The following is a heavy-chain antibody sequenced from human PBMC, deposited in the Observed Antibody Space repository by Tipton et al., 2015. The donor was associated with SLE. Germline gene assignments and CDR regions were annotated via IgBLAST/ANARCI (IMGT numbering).Heavy chain of an antibody. CDR3: ASYSWAGTRFDY. CDR2: INHGGGT. D-gene: IGHD2-15*01. Sequence: TLSLTCAVFGGSFSGYHFNCVRQPPERGLEWIGEINHGGGTNYNPPLKSRVTISVDTPKNQFSLKLSSVTAADTAVYYCASYSWAGTRFDYLGQGTLVTVS. J-gene: IGHJ4*02. V-gene: IGHV4-34*01. CDR1: GGSFSGYH.